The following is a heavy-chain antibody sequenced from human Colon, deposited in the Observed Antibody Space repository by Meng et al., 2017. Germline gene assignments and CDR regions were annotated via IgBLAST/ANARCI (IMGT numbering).Heavy chain of an antibody. V-gene: IGHV4-34*01. CDR2: INHSGST. D-gene: IGHD6-13*01. J-gene: IGHJ4*02. CDR3: ARDSSSWYGPFDY. CDR1: GGSFSGYY. Sequence: SETLSLTCAVYGGSFSGYYWSWIRQPPGKGREWIGEINHSGSTNYNPSLKSRVTISVDTSKNQFSLKLSSVTAADTAVYYCARDSSSWYGPFDYWGQGTRVT.